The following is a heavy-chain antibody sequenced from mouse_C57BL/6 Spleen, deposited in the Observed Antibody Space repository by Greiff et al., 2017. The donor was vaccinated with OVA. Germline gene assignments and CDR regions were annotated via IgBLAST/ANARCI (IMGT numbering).Heavy chain of an antibody. CDR3: ARKGDYDYDGYYFDY. Sequence: QVQLKQPGAELVRPGTSVKLSCKASGYTFTSYWLHWVKQRPGQGLEWIGVIDPSDSYPNYNQKFKGKATLTVDTSSSTAYMQLSSLTSEDSAVYYCARKGDYDYDGYYFDYWGQGTTLTVSS. J-gene: IGHJ2*01. V-gene: IGHV1-59*01. CDR1: GYTFTSYW. CDR2: IDPSDSYP. D-gene: IGHD2-4*01.